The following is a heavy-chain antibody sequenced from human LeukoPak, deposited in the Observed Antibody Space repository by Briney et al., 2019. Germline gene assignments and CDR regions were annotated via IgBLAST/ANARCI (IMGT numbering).Heavy chain of an antibody. Sequence: GESLKISCKGSGYSFTSYWIGWMRQMPGKGLEWMGIIYPGDSDTRYSPSFQGQVTISADKSISTAYLQWSSLKASDTAMYYCARHGPDYGDYLCYDYWGQGTLVTVPS. CDR1: GYSFTSYW. V-gene: IGHV5-51*01. D-gene: IGHD4-17*01. CDR2: IYPGDSDT. J-gene: IGHJ4*02. CDR3: ARHGPDYGDYLCYDY.